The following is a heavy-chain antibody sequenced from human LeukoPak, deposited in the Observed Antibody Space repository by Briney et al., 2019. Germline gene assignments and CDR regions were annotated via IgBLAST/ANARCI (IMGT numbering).Heavy chain of an antibody. J-gene: IGHJ4*02. V-gene: IGHV4-39*01. Sequence: PSETLSLTCTVSSGSISSSSYYWGWIRQPPGKGLEWLGRSSYSGSTYYNPSLKSRVTISVDTSKNQFSLNLYSVTAAETAVFYCATSYYYDFRQIDYWGQGTLVTVSS. D-gene: IGHD3-22*01. CDR1: SGSISSSSYY. CDR3: ATSYYYDFRQIDY. CDR2: SSYSGST.